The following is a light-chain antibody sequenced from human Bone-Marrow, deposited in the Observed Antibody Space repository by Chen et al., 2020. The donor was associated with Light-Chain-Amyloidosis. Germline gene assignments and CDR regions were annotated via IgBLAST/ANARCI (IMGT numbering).Light chain of an antibody. CDR2: SDT. CDR1: DLPTKY. V-gene: IGLV3-25*03. CDR3: QSADSSGTYEVI. J-gene: IGLJ2*01. Sequence: SYELTQPPSVTVSPGQSARITCSGDDLPTKYAYWYQQKPGQAPVLVIHSDTERPAGISERFSGASAWTTATLTIGGVQAEDEADYHCQSADSSGTYEVIFGGGTKLTVL.